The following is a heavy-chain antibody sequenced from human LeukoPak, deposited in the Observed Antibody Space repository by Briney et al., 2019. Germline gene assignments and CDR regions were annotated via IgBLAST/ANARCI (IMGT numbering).Heavy chain of an antibody. CDR3: ARMNKNWFDP. V-gene: IGHV4-38-2*02. CDR1: GYSISSGFY. Sequence: SETLSLTCSVSGYSISSGFYWGWIRQPPGKGLEWIGSIHYSGSTFYNPSLKSRVTISVDTSKNQFSLKLSSVTAADTAVYYCARMNKNWFDPWGQGTLVTVSS. CDR2: IHYSGST. J-gene: IGHJ5*02. D-gene: IGHD2/OR15-2a*01.